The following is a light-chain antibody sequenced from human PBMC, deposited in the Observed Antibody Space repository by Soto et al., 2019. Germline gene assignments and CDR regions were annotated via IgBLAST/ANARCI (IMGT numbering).Light chain of an antibody. CDR3: QHRDNWPLS. V-gene: IGKV3-11*01. CDR1: QSVGGY. Sequence: EIVLTQSPATLSLSPGERATLSCRASQSVGGYMTWYQQKPGQAPRLLIYDASKRATGIPARFSGSGSGTDFTLTISRLEPEDSAVYFCQHRDNWPLSFGGGTKVEIK. CDR2: DAS. J-gene: IGKJ4*01.